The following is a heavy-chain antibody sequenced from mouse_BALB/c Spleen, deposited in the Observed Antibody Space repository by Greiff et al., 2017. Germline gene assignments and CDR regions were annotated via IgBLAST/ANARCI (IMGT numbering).Heavy chain of an antibody. Sequence: VQLQQSGPELVKPGTSVKMSCKASGYTFTSYVMHWVKQKPGQGLEWIGYINPYNDGTKYNEKFKGKATLTSDKSSSTAYMELSSLTSEDSAVYYCARVVYYDYDGFAYWGQGTLVTVSA. D-gene: IGHD2-4*01. J-gene: IGHJ3*01. CDR1: GYTFTSYV. CDR3: ARVVYYDYDGFAY. CDR2: INPYNDGT. V-gene: IGHV1-14*01.